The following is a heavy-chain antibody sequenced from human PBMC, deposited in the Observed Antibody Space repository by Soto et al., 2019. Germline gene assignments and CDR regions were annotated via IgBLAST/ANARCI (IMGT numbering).Heavy chain of an antibody. V-gene: IGHV3-30*18. D-gene: IGHD3-3*01. CDR2: ISYDGSNK. CDR3: AKDLMGARFLEWLPRYYYYYYGMDV. CDR1: GFTFSSYG. Sequence: PGGSLRLSCAASGFTFSSYGMHWVRQAPGKGLEWVAVISYDGSNKYYADSVKGRFTISRDNSKNTLYLQMNSLRAEDTAVYYCAKDLMGARFLEWLPRYYYYYYGMDVWGQGTTVTVSS. J-gene: IGHJ6*02.